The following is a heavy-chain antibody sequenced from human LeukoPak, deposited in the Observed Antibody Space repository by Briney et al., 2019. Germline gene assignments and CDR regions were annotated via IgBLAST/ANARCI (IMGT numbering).Heavy chain of an antibody. CDR2: IYHSGTT. CDR3: ARAVDYRNYFDY. Sequence: SQTLSLTCTVSGDSMTRGGYYWSWVRQHPGKGLEWVGFIYHSGTTFYNPSLESRATISVDTSQNQFSLKLTSVTAADTAVYYCARAVDYRNYFDYWGQGTLVTVSS. V-gene: IGHV4-31*03. J-gene: IGHJ4*02. CDR1: GDSMTRGGYY. D-gene: IGHD4-11*01.